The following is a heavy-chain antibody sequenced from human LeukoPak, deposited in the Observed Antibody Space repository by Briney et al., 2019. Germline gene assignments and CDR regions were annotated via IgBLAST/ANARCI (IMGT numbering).Heavy chain of an antibody. CDR2: IYHSGTT. CDR3: ARAVDYRNYFDY. Sequence: SQTLSLTCTVSGDSMTRGGYYWSWVRQHPGKGLEWVGFIYHSGTTFYNPSLESRATISVDTSQNQFSLKLTSVTAADTAVYYCARAVDYRNYFDYWGQGTLVTVSS. V-gene: IGHV4-31*03. J-gene: IGHJ4*02. CDR1: GDSMTRGGYY. D-gene: IGHD4-11*01.